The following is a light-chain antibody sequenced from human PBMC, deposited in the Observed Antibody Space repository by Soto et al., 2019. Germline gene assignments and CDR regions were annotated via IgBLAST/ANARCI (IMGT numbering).Light chain of an antibody. V-gene: IGLV3-21*02. J-gene: IGLJ1*01. CDR3: QVWDSSSDHYV. CDR2: DDS. Sequence: SYDLTQPPSVSVAPGQTARITCGGNNIGSKGVHWYQQKPGQAPVLVVCDDSDRPSGIPERFSGSNSGNTATLTISRVEAGDEADYYCQVWDSSSDHYVFGTGTKVTVL. CDR1: NIGSKG.